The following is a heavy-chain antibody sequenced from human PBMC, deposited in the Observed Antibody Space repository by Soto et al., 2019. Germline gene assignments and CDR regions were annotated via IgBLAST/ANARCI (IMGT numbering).Heavy chain of an antibody. D-gene: IGHD1-26*01. Sequence: ASVKFSCKASGYTFTGHYMHWVRQAPGQWLEWMGWITPNSGFTKYSQKFQGRVTITRDTSASTAYMELSSLRSEDTAVYYCARDRGASHSYYYYYGMDVWGQGTTVTVSS. CDR1: GYTFTGHY. V-gene: IGHV1-2*02. J-gene: IGHJ6*02. CDR3: ARDRGASHSYYYYYGMDV. CDR2: ITPNSGFT.